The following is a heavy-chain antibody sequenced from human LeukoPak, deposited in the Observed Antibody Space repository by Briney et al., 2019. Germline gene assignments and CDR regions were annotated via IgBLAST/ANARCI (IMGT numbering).Heavy chain of an antibody. J-gene: IGHJ4*02. CDR3: ARDSLNLVDTAMVYYFDY. CDR2: INAGNGNT. CDR1: GYTFTSYA. D-gene: IGHD5-18*01. V-gene: IGHV1-3*01. Sequence: PVASVKVSCKASGYTFTSYAMHWVRQAPGQRLEWMGWINAGNGNTKYSQKFQGRVTITRDTSASTAYMELSSLRSEDTAVYYCARDSLNLVDTAMVYYFDYWGQGTLVTVSS.